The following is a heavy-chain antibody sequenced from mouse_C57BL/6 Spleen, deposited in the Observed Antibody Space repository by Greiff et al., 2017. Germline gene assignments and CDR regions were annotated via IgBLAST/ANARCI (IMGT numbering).Heavy chain of an antibody. CDR2: IRLKSDNYAT. CDR1: GFTFSNYW. Sequence: EVHLVESGGGLVQPGGSMKLSCVASGFTFSNYWMNWVRQSPEKGLEWVAQIRLKSDNYATHYAESVKGRFTISRDDSKSSVYLQMNNLRAEDTGIYYCTDIHYYGSSYYFDYWGQGTTLTVSS. D-gene: IGHD1-1*01. V-gene: IGHV6-3*01. J-gene: IGHJ2*01. CDR3: TDIHYYGSSYYFDY.